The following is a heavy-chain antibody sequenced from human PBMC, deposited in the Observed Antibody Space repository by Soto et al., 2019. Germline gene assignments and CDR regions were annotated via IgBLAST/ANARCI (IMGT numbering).Heavy chain of an antibody. CDR2: ISGSGGIT. V-gene: IGHV3-23*01. CDR3: EKDANFDY. CDR1: GFTFSNYW. J-gene: IGHJ4*02. Sequence: GGSLRLSCAASGFTFSNYWMSWVRQAPGKGLEWVSFISGSGGITYYADSVKGRFTISRDNSKNTLYLQMHSLRAEDTAIYYCEKDANFDYWGQGILVTVSS.